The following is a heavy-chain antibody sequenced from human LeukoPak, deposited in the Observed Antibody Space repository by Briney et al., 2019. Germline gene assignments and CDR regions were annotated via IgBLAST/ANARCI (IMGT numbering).Heavy chain of an antibody. CDR1: GFTFSSYG. V-gene: IGHV4-34*01. J-gene: IGHJ4*02. Sequence: PGGSLRLSCAASGFTFSSYGMHWVRQPPGKGLEWIGEIYHSGSTNYNPSLKSRVTISVDTSKNQFSLKLSSVTAADTAVYYCARGLDPVGATNFDYWGQGTLVTVSS. CDR3: ARGLDPVGATNFDY. D-gene: IGHD1-26*01. CDR2: IYHSGST.